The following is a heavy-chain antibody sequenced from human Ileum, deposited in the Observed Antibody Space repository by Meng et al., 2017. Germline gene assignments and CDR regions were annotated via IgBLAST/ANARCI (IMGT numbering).Heavy chain of an antibody. V-gene: IGHV4-4*07. CDR2: IYTSGST. CDR1: GGSISSYY. Sequence: SETLSLTCTVSGGSISSYYWSWIRQPAGKGLEWIGRIYTSGSTNYNPSHKSRVTMSVDTSKNQFSLKLSSVTAADTAVYYCARARLWAANVEGFDYWGQGTLVTVSS. CDR3: ARARLWAANVEGFDY. D-gene: IGHD1-26*01. J-gene: IGHJ4*02.